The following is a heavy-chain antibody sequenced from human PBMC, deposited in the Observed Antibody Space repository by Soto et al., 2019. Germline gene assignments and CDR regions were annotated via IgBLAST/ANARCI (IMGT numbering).Heavy chain of an antibody. CDR3: ARVSTPSYDFWSGYPKDAFDI. V-gene: IGHV3-21*01. J-gene: IGHJ3*02. CDR2: ISSSSSYI. D-gene: IGHD3-3*01. Sequence: GGSLRLSCAASGFTFSSYAMSWVRQAPGKGLEWVSSISSSSSYIYYADSVKGRFTISRDNAKNSLYLQMNSLRAEDTAVYYCARVSTPSYDFWSGYPKDAFDIWGQGTMVTVSS. CDR1: GFTFSSYA.